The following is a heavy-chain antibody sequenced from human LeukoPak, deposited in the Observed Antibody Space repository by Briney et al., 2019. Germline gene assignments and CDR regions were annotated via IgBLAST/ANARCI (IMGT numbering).Heavy chain of an antibody. J-gene: IGHJ4*02. D-gene: IGHD1-26*01. CDR1: GGSISSGGYY. CDR3: ARGVWGWELPWYFDY. Sequence: PSETLSLTCTVSGGSISSGGYYWSWIRQPPGKGLEWIGYIYHSGSTYYNPSLKSRVTISVDRSKNQFSLKLSSVTAADTAVYYCARGVWGWELPWYFDYWGQGTLVTVSS. V-gene: IGHV4-30-2*01. CDR2: IYHSGST.